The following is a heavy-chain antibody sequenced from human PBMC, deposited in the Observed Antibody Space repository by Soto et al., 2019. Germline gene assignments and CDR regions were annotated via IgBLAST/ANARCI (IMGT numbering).Heavy chain of an antibody. CDR3: ARGWSDYGDYVNYGMDV. Sequence: QVQLVQSGAEVKKPGASVKVSCKASGYTFTSYDINWVRQATGQGLEWMGWMNPNSGNTGYAQKFQGRVTMTRNTSXSXXYMELSSLRSEDTAVYYCARGWSDYGDYVNYGMDVWGQGTTVTVSS. D-gene: IGHD4-17*01. CDR2: MNPNSGNT. J-gene: IGHJ6*02. CDR1: GYTFTSYD. V-gene: IGHV1-8*01.